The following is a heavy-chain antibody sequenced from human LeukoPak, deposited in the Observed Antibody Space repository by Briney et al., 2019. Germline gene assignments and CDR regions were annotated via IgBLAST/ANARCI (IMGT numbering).Heavy chain of an antibody. J-gene: IGHJ4*02. CDR3: AKTNGYYSD. Sequence: GGSLRLPCAASGFTFSTYWMHWVRQAPGGGLVWVSGINTDGSTTSYADSVKGRFTISRDNAKNTVYLQMSSLRAEDTAVYYCAKTNGYYSDWGQGTLVTVSS. CDR2: INTDGSTT. D-gene: IGHD3-22*01. CDR1: GFTFSTYW. V-gene: IGHV3-74*01.